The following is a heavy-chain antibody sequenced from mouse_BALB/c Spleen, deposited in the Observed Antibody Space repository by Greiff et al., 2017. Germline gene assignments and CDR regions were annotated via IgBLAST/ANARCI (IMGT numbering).Heavy chain of an antibody. V-gene: IGHV2-6-7*01. J-gene: IGHJ4*01. CDR3: ARDGGLRREDYYALDY. Sequence: VQGVESGPGLVAPSQSLSITCTVSGFSLTGYGVNWVRQPPGKGLEWLGMIWGDGSTDYNSALKSRLSIIKDNSKCQVFLKMNSLQTDDTARYYCARDGGLRREDYYALDYWGQGTSVTVSS. CDR2: IWGDGST. CDR1: GFSLTGYG. D-gene: IGHD2-4*01.